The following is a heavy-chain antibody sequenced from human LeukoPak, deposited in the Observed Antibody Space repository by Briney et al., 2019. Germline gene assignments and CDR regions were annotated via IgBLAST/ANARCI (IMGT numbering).Heavy chain of an antibody. CDR3: ARESGFGEFLYYYYYYMDV. CDR1: GGSISSYY. D-gene: IGHD3-10*01. V-gene: IGHV4-59*12. J-gene: IGHJ6*03. CDR2: IYYSGST. Sequence: PSETLSLTCTVSGGSISSYYWSWIRQPPGKGLEWIGYIYYSGSTNYNPSLKSRVTMSVDTSKNQFSLKLSSVTAADTAVYYCARESGFGEFLYYYYYYMDVWGKGTTVTISS.